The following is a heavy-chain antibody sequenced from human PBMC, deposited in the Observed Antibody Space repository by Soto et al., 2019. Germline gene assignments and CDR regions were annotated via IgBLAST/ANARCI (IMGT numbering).Heavy chain of an antibody. Sequence: PSETLSLTCNVSNSPISDFYWSWFRQPPGQGLEWVGYIYYTGTTTYNPSLRSRVDISIDASKSQFSLELRSVTAADTAVYYCARLGGYYQAFDSWGHGALVTVSS. D-gene: IGHD3-22*01. V-gene: IGHV4-59*08. CDR3: ARLGGYYQAFDS. CDR2: IYYTGTT. J-gene: IGHJ4*01. CDR1: NSPISDFY.